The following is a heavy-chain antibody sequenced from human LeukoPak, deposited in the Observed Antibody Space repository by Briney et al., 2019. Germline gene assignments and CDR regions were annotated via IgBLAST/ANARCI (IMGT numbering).Heavy chain of an antibody. CDR1: GYTLTNFY. CDR2: FNREDDEA. D-gene: IGHD3-22*01. Sequence: GASVKVSCNISGYTLTNFYMHWVRQAPGKGLEWMGGFNREDDEAIYAPLFQGRVTVNEDTSTDTAYMELSSLRSEDTAVYYCATLDSYYDNSGRPLVPDWGQGTLVTVSS. V-gene: IGHV1-24*01. CDR3: ATLDSYYDNSGRPLVPD. J-gene: IGHJ4*02.